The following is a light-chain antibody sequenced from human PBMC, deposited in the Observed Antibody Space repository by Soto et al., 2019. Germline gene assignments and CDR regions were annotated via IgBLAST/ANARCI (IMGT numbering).Light chain of an antibody. V-gene: IGKV1-5*03. CDR1: QSISSW. Sequence: DIQMTQSPSTLSASVGDRVTITCRASQSISSWLAWYQQKPGKAPKLLIYKASSLEIGVPSRFSGSGSGTEFTLTISSLQPDDFATSYCQQYNSYPLTFGGGTKVEIK. CDR3: QQYNSYPLT. CDR2: KAS. J-gene: IGKJ4*01.